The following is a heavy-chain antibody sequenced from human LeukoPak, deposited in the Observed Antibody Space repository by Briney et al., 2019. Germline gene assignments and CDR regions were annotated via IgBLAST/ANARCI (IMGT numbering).Heavy chain of an antibody. Sequence: GGSLRLSCAASGFTFSSYAMHWVRQAPGKGLEWVAVISYDGSNKYYADSVKGRFTISRENAKNSLYLQMNSLRAGDTAVYYCARAAEGDAFDIWGQGTMVTVSS. V-gene: IGHV3-30*07. J-gene: IGHJ3*02. CDR3: ARAAEGDAFDI. CDR2: ISYDGSNK. CDR1: GFTFSSYA.